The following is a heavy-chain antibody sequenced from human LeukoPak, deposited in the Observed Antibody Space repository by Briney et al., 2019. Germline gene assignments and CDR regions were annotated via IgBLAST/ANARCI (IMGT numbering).Heavy chain of an antibody. CDR1: GFSFPYG. CDR2: ITNSGENT. J-gene: IGHJ4*02. CDR3: ARELGKYRRILGRDSQWLAVSGFDN. V-gene: IGHV3-23*01. D-gene: IGHD6-19*01. Sequence: GGSLRLSCEASGFSFPYGMSWVRQAPGKGLEWVSGITNSGENTYYADSVKGRFTISRDNSKNTLFLEMNSLRAEDTAVYYCARELGKYRRILGRDSQWLAVSGFDNWGQGILVTVSS.